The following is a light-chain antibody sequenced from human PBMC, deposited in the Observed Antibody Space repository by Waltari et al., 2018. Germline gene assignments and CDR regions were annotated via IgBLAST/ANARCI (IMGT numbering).Light chain of an antibody. Sequence: AIQLTQSPSSLSASVGHRVTITCRASQDIVSALAWYQQKPGRAPKLLIPDASTLEPGVPSRFSGSGSGTDFTLSISSLQPEDFATYYCQQFINDPLTFGPGTTVDVK. CDR2: DAS. CDR3: QQFINDPLT. CDR1: QDIVSA. J-gene: IGKJ3*01. V-gene: IGKV1D-13*01.